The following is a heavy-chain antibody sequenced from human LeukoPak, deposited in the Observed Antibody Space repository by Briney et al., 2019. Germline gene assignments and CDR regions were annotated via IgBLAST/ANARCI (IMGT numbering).Heavy chain of an antibody. V-gene: IGHV1-46*01. CDR2: INPSGGST. CDR3: AREGIAAAEDWFDP. CDR1: GYTFTSYY. J-gene: IGHJ5*02. Sequence: ASLTVSCKASGYTFTSYYMHSVRQAPGQGLKWMGIINPSGGSTSYAQKFQGRVTMTRDTSTSTVFMELRSLRSEDTAVYYCAREGIAAAEDWFDPWGQGTLVTVSS. D-gene: IGHD6-13*01.